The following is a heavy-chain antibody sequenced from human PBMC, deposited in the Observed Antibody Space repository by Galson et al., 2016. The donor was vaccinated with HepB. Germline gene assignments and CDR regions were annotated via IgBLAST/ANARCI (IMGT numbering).Heavy chain of an antibody. CDR2: IDWDADGA. V-gene: IGHV3-43*01. D-gene: IGHD1-26*01. CDR1: GFTFDDYT. CDR3: AKGLSGAIDY. J-gene: IGHJ4*02. Sequence: SLRLSCAASGFTFDDYTMHWVRQTPGKGLEWVSLIDWDADGAYYADSVKGRFTISRDSSKNSLYLQMNSLRVDDTALYYCAKGLSGAIDYWGQGTLVTVSS.